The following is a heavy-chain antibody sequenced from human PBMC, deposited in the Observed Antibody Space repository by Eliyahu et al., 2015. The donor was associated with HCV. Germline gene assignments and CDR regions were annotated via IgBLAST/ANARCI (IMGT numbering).Heavy chain of an antibody. CDR2: ISASSSKSVI. Sequence: VQLXESGGGLVQPGGSLRISCAASGFTINSXXINWVRQAPGRGLERIAFISASSSKSVIEYSDSVKGRFTISRDVAENSVYLQMNSLRHEDTAVYYCARGHYDPFRHWGRGTLVTVSS. CDR3: ARGHYDPFRH. D-gene: IGHD3-22*01. J-gene: IGHJ1*01. CDR1: GFTINSXX. V-gene: IGHV3-48*02.